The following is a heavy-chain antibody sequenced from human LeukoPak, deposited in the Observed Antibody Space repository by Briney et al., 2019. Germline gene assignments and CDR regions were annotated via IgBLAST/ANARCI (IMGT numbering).Heavy chain of an antibody. V-gene: IGHV1-2*02. Sequence: ASVKVSCKASGYSFADYYMHWVRQAPGQGLEWMGWIKPNSGGTRSAQKFQGRVTMTRDTSISTAYMELSSLRSEDTAVYYCARSGSDLWSGYYQFGEYYFDYWGQGTLVTVSS. CDR2: IKPNSGGT. CDR1: GYSFADYY. D-gene: IGHD3-3*01. CDR3: ARSGSDLWSGYYQFGEYYFDY. J-gene: IGHJ4*02.